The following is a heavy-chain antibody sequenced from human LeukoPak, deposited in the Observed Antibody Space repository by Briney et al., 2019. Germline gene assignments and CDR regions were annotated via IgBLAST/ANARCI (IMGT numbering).Heavy chain of an antibody. J-gene: IGHJ4*02. CDR2: ISGSGGST. Sequence: PGGSLRLSCAASGFTFSSYAMSWVRQAPGKGLEWVSAISGSGGSTYYADSVKGRFTISRDNSKNTLYLQMNSLRAEDTAVYYCAKDRDIGSTSSNFDYWGQGTLVTVSS. D-gene: IGHD2-2*01. CDR3: AKDRDIGSTSSNFDY. CDR1: GFTFSSYA. V-gene: IGHV3-23*01.